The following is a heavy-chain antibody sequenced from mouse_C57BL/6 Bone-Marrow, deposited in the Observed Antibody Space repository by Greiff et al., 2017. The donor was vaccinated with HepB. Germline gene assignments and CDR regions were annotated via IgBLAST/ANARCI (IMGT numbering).Heavy chain of an antibody. J-gene: IGHJ3*01. V-gene: IGHV2-6*01. CDR2: IWGVGST. Sequence: QVQLKESGPGLVAPSQCLSITCTVSGFSLTSYGVDWVRQSPGKGLEWLGVIWGVGSTNYNSALKSRLSISKDNSKSQVFLKMNSLQTDDTAMYYCASLCFAYWGQGTLVTVSA. CDR3: ASLCFAY. CDR1: GFSLTSYG.